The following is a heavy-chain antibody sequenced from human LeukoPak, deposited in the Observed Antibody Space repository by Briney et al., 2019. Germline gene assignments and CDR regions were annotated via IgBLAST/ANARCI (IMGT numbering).Heavy chain of an antibody. J-gene: IGHJ3*02. V-gene: IGHV3-23*01. CDR2: ISGSGGST. Sequence: PGGSLRLSCAASGFTFSSYAMSWVRQAPGKGLEWVSAISGSGGSTYYADSVKGRFTISRDNSKNTLYLQMNSLRAEDTAVYYCAKVSGSSSSWYIYSFDIWGQATMVTVSS. D-gene: IGHD6-13*01. CDR1: GFTFSSYA. CDR3: AKVSGSSSSWYIYSFDI.